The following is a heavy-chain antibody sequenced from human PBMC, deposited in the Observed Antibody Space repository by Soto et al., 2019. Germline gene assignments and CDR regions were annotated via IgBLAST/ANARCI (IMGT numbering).Heavy chain of an antibody. V-gene: IGHV3-21*01. J-gene: IGHJ6*02. D-gene: IGHD3-10*01. CDR2: ISSSSSYI. CDR3: ARDLGRITRGMDV. CDR1: GFTFSSYS. Sequence: GGSLRLSCAASGFTFSSYSMNWVRQAPGKGLEWVSSISSSSSYIYYADSVKGRFTISRDNAKNSLNLQMNSLRAEDTAVYYCARDLGRITRGMDVWGQGTTVTVSS.